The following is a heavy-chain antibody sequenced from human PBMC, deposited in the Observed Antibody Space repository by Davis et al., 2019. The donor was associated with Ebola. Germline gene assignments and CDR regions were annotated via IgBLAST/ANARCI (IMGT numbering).Heavy chain of an antibody. CDR2: ISAYNGDT. D-gene: IGHD2-15*01. V-gene: IGHV1-18*01. Sequence: ASVKVSCKTSGYTFTNYGISWVRQAPGQGLEWMGWISAYNGDTNYAKKFQGRVTMTRDTSITTAYMELSSLSSDDTAVYYCTRGTARRRSGSWFDPWGQGTPVTVSS. CDR3: TRGTARRRSGSWFDP. J-gene: IGHJ5*02. CDR1: GYTFTNYG.